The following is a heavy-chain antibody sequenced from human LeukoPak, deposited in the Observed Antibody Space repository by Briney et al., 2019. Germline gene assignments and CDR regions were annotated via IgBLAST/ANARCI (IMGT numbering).Heavy chain of an antibody. D-gene: IGHD3-22*01. CDR1: GGSISSYY. CDR2: IYYSGST. Sequence: SETLSLTCTVSGGSISSYYWSWIRQPPGKGLEWIGYIYYSGSTNYNPSLKSRVTISVDTSKNQFSLKLSSVTAADTAVYYCASLYYYGSSGQTGWYFDYWGQGTLSPSPQ. J-gene: IGHJ4*02. V-gene: IGHV4-59*08. CDR3: ASLYYYGSSGQTGWYFDY.